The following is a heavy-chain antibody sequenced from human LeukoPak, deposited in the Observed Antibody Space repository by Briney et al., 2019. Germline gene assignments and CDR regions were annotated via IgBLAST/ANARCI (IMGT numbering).Heavy chain of an antibody. CDR3: ARVGDIVVVPAAIPFDP. CDR2: IYYSGST. D-gene: IGHD2-2*01. Sequence: SQTLSLTCTVSGGSISSGDYYWSWIRQPPGKGLEWIRYIYYSGSTYYNPSLKSRVTISVDTSKNQFSLKLSSVTAADTAVYYCARVGDIVVVPAAIPFDPWGQGTLVTVSS. J-gene: IGHJ5*02. CDR1: GGSISSGDYY. V-gene: IGHV4-30-4*08.